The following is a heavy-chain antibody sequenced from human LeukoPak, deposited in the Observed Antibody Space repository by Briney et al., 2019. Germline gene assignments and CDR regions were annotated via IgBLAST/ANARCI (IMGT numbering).Heavy chain of an antibody. CDR2: IYYSGST. CDR1: GGSISSSSYY. V-gene: IGHV4-39*07. J-gene: IGHJ4*02. D-gene: IGHD3-9*01. CDR3: ARGPLYDILTGYYTGPTTSFDY. Sequence: SETLSLTCTVSGGSISSSSYYWGWIRQPPGKGLEWFGSIYYSGSTYYNPSLKSRVTISVDTSKNQFSLKLSSVTAADTAVYYCARGPLYDILTGYYTGPTTSFDYWGQGTLVTVSS.